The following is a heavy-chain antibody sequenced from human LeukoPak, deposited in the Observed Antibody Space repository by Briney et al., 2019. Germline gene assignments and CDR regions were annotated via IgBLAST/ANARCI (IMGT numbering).Heavy chain of an antibody. CDR3: ARDLCSSTSCDEDYYYYYGMDV. Sequence: GGSLRLSCAASGFTFSSYAMHWVRQAPGKGLEWVAVISYDGSNKYYADSVKGRFTISRDNSKNTLYLQMNSLRAEDTAVYYCARDLCSSTSCDEDYYYYYGMDVWGQGTTVTVSS. V-gene: IGHV3-30-3*01. CDR2: ISYDGSNK. J-gene: IGHJ6*02. D-gene: IGHD2-2*01. CDR1: GFTFSSYA.